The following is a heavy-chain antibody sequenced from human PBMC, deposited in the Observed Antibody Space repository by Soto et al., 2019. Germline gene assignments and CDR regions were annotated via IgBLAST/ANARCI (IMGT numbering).Heavy chain of an antibody. CDR1: GGSVNGYY. V-gene: IGHV4-34*01. CDR3: ARAVVVVPAATYYYYGMDV. CDR2: INHTGGT. Sequence: PSETLSLTCAVYGGSVNGYYWNWIRQPPGKGLEWIGEINHTGGTHYNPSLKSRVTMSVDTSKNQFSLRLSSVTAADTAVYYCARAVVVVPAATYYYYGMDVWGQGTTVTVSS. D-gene: IGHD2-2*01. J-gene: IGHJ6*02.